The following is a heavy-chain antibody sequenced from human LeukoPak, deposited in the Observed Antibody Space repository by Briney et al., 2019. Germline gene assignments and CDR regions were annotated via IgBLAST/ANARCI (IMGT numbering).Heavy chain of an antibody. CDR3: ARGLGGRRVYYYYGMDV. CDR2: INAGNGNT. CDR1: GYTFTSYA. V-gene: IGHV1-3*01. J-gene: IGHJ6*04. D-gene: IGHD3-16*01. Sequence: ASVKVSCKASGYTFTSYAMHWVRQAPGQRLEWMGWINAGNGNTKYSQKFQGRVTITRDTSAGTAYMELSSLRSEDTAVYYCARGLGGRRVYYYYGMDVWGKGTTVTVSS.